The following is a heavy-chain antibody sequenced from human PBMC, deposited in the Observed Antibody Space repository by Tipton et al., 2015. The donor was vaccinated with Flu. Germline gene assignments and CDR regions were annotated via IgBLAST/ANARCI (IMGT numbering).Heavy chain of an antibody. CDR3: ARDRSGSSSYYGAFDI. J-gene: IGHJ3*02. D-gene: IGHD3-10*01. CDR1: GGSINSGSYY. CDR2: IYTSGST. Sequence: TLSLTCTVSGGSINSGSYYWSWIRQPAGQGLQWIGRIYTSGSTNYNFSLNSRVTISVDTSKNQFYLRLTSVTAADTAIYYRARDRSGSSSYYGAFDIWGQGTMVNVSS. V-gene: IGHV4-61*02.